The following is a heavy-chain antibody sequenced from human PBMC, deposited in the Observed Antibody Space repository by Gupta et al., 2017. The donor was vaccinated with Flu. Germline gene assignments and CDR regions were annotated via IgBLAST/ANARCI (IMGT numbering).Heavy chain of an antibody. D-gene: IGHD5-18*01. CDR3: ARDRGYSYGYYFDY. J-gene: IGHJ4*02. CDR2: ILHSGSS. CDR1: NDSITNYY. Sequence: VRLQESGPGLLKPSETLSLTCNVSNDSITNYYWNWIRQAPGKGLEWIGYILHSGSSNYNPALRDRVTMSVDTSKNHVSLKLRSVTPEDTAIYYCARDRGYSYGYYFDYWGQGTLVTVSS. V-gene: IGHV4-59*01.